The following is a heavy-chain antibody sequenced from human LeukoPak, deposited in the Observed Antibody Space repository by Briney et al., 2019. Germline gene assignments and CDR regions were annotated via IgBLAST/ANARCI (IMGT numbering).Heavy chain of an antibody. J-gene: IGHJ3*02. V-gene: IGHV3-74*01. CDR1: GFTFSSYW. CDR2: ISSDGSST. Sequence: GGSLRLSCAASGFTFSSYWMHWVRHAPGKGLVWVSHISSDGSSTSYADSVKGRFTISRDNAKNTLYLQMNSLRPEDTAVYYCARSLRNAFDIWGQGTMVTVSS. D-gene: IGHD3-3*01. CDR3: ARSLRNAFDI.